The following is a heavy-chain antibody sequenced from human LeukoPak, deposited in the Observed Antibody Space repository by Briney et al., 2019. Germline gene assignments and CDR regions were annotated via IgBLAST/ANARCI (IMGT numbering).Heavy chain of an antibody. D-gene: IGHD3-3*01. V-gene: IGHV4-4*07. Sequence: SETLPLTCTVSGGSISSYYWSWIRQPAGKGLEWIGRIYTSGSTNYNPSLKSRVTMSVDTSKNQFSLKLSSVTAADTAVYYCAREGDFWSGYSPHDYMDVWGKGTTVTVSS. CDR2: IYTSGST. CDR1: GGSISSYY. CDR3: AREGDFWSGYSPHDYMDV. J-gene: IGHJ6*03.